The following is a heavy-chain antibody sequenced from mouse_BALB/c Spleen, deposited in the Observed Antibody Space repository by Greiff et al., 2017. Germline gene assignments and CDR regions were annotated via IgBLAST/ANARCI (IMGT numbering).Heavy chain of an antibody. CDR3: AREQNYYGSSYRYAMDY. V-gene: IGHV1-7*01. CDR2: INPSTGYT. J-gene: IGHJ4*01. Sequence: VQLQQSGAELAKPGASVKMSCTASGYTFTSYWMHWVKQRPGQGLEWIGYINPSTGYTEYNQKFKDKATLTADKSSSTAYMQLSSLTSEDSAVYYCAREQNYYGSSYRYAMDYWGQGTSVTVSS. CDR1: GYTFTSYW. D-gene: IGHD1-1*01.